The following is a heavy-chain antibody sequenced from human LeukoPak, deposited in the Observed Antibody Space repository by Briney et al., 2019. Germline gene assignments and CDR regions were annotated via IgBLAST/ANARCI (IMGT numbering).Heavy chain of an antibody. D-gene: IGHD2-2*01. Sequence: GGSLRLSCAASGFTFSSYAMSWVRQAPGKGLEWVSAISGSGGSTYYADSVKGRFTISRGNSKNTLYLQMNSLRAEDTAVYYCVRFVVVPAAILYFDYWGQGTLVTVSS. CDR3: VRFVVVPAAILYFDY. J-gene: IGHJ4*02. CDR1: GFTFSSYA. CDR2: ISGSGGST. V-gene: IGHV3-23*01.